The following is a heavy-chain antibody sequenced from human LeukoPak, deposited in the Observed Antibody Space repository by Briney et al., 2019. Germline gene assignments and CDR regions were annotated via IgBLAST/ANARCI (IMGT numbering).Heavy chain of an antibody. D-gene: IGHD3-9*01. Sequence: GGSLRLSCALSGFTVTDYYMSWVRQAPGKGLEWVSVVYMAGSTYYAHSVRGRFTVSRDTSKDTVYLQMNSLRVEDTAVYYCARNSDILTESYGAFDMWGQGTMVTVSS. CDR3: ARNSDILTESYGAFDM. V-gene: IGHV3-53*01. CDR1: GFTVTDYY. CDR2: VYMAGST. J-gene: IGHJ3*02.